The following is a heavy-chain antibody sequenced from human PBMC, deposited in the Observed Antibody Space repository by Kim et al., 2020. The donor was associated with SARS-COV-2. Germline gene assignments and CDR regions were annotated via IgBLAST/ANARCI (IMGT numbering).Heavy chain of an antibody. CDR3: ARHPLFYAMDV. CDR2: IYYSGTT. V-gene: IGHV4-59*08. CDR1: GGSISSNY. J-gene: IGHJ6*02. Sequence: SETLSLTCTDSGGSISSNYWTWIRQPPGKGLEWIGYIYYSGTTKYNPSLKSRVTISVDTSKNQFSLKLTSATAADTAVYYCARHPLFYAMDVWGQGTTVTVSS.